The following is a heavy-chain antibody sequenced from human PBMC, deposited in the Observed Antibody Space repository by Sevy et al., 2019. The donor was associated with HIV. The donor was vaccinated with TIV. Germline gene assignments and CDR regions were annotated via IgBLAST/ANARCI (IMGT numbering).Heavy chain of an antibody. CDR2: ISNSGRTT. CDR3: VRDRSASWIDAFDI. Sequence: GGCLRLSCAASGFTFSDYYMTWVRQAPGKGLEWIAYISNSGRTTHNADSVDGRFTISRDNAKNSLYLQMNSLRVEDTALYYCVRDRSASWIDAFDIWGRGARVTVSS. D-gene: IGHD2-2*03. CDR1: GFTFSDYY. J-gene: IGHJ3*02. V-gene: IGHV3-11*04.